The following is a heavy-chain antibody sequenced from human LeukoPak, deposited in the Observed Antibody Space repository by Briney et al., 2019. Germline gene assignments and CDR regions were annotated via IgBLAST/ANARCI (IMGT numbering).Heavy chain of an antibody. Sequence: GGSLRLSCAASGFISSTYSMNWVRRAPGKGLEWVSYISSSGSTIYYADSVKGRFTISRDNANYSLSLQMNSLRAEDTAVYYCARGGLGSWTFDSWGRGTLVTVSS. J-gene: IGHJ4*02. V-gene: IGHV3-48*04. D-gene: IGHD1-26*01. CDR1: GFISSTYS. CDR3: ARGGLGSWTFDS. CDR2: ISSSGSTI.